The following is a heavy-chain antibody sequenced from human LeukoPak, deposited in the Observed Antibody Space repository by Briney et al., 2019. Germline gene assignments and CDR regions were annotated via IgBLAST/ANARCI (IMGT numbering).Heavy chain of an antibody. CDR1: GYTFTSFY. V-gene: IGHV1-46*01. CDR2: INPSGGRT. J-gene: IGHJ4*02. Sequence: APVKVSCKASGYTFTSFYMHWVRQAPGQGLEWMGVINPSGGRTTYAQKFQGRVTMSRDTSTSTVYMELSSLRSEDTAVYYCARDSMAAAGPEYYFDYWGQGSLVTVSS. CDR3: ARDSMAAAGPEYYFDY. D-gene: IGHD6-13*01.